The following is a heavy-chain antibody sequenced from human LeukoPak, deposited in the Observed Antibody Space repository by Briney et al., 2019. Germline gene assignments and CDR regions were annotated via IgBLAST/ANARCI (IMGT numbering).Heavy chain of an antibody. J-gene: IGHJ6*02. Sequence: GGSLRLSCAASGFTFSNYWMNWVRQAPGKGLEWVATINEDGSERYYMDSMKGRFTISRDNGDNSLYLQMNSLRAEDTAVYYCAKDRAVTTALYYYYGMDVWGQGTTVTVSS. CDR1: GFTFSNYW. D-gene: IGHD4-11*01. V-gene: IGHV3-7*03. CDR3: AKDRAVTTALYYYYGMDV. CDR2: INEDGSER.